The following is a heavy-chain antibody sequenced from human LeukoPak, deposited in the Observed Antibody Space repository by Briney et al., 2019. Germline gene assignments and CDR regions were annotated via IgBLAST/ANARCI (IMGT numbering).Heavy chain of an antibody. V-gene: IGHV4-34*01. CDR1: GGAFSGYY. J-gene: IGHJ4*02. Sequence: SETLSLTCAVYGGAFSGYYWSWIRQPPGKGLEWIGEINHSGSTNYNPSLKSRVTISVDTSKNQFSLKLSSVTAADTAVYYCARALLQSHTHTRRPDYFDYWGQGTLVTVSS. D-gene: IGHD2/OR15-2a*01. CDR3: ARALLQSHTHTRRPDYFDY. CDR2: INHSGST.